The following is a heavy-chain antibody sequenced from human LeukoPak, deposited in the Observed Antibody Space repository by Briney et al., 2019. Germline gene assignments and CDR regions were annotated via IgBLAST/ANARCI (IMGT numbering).Heavy chain of an antibody. CDR3: PRAIWGLACDIVDR. CDR1: GFAPSVVS. V-gene: IGHV3-7*01. J-gene: IGHJ1*01. Sequence: QPGRSLRPSPALSGFAPSVVSTGVVCQAPGKGRGGVADIKNDGSEEYSVDSVKDRFTISTDNARNSLFLQMDSRTAQNTAVYYFPRAIWGLACDIVDRWGQGSLVTVSS. CDR2: IKNDGSEE. D-gene: IGHD2-21*01.